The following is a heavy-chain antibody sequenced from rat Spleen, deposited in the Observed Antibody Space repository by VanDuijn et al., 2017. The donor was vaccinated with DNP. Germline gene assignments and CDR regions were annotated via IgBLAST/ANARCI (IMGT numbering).Heavy chain of an antibody. J-gene: IGHJ4*01. CDR2: INTDGGST. D-gene: IGHD1-4*01. V-gene: IGHV5-58*01. CDR3: ARLPGYKGAMDA. Sequence: EVQLVESGGGLVQPGRSLKLSCVASGFTFSSYWMYWIRQAPGKGLEWVASINTDGGSTYYPDSVKGRFTISRDNAKNTLYLQMNSLRSEDTATYYCARLPGYKGAMDAWGQGTSVTVSS. CDR1: GFTFSSYW.